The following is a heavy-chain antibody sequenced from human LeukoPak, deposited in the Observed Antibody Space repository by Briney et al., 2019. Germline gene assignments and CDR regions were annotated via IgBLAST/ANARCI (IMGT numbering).Heavy chain of an antibody. D-gene: IGHD3-10*01. J-gene: IGHJ3*02. CDR3: VRDEVRSGAFDI. Sequence: PGGSVRLSCTASGFTFSTYWMSWVRQTPEKGLEWVANIKEDGGEEVYVDSVKGRFTISRDNAKNSLYLQMNSLRAEDTAIYYCVRDEVRSGAFDIWGQGTMVTVSS. CDR1: GFTFSTYW. V-gene: IGHV3-7*01. CDR2: IKEDGGEE.